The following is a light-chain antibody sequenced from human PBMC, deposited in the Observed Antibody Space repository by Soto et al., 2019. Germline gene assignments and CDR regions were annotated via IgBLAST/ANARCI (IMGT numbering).Light chain of an antibody. V-gene: IGKV1-39*01. CDR2: ATS. CDR1: QSIAGF. J-gene: IGKJ3*01. CDR3: QQALNHPA. Sequence: DIQMTQSPSSLSASVGDRVTIACRASQSIAGFLNWYQQKPGKAPDLLIYATSSLHSGVTQRFSGSGSGADFNLAVCPRPRGDSATYFCQQALNHPALGPGTNV.